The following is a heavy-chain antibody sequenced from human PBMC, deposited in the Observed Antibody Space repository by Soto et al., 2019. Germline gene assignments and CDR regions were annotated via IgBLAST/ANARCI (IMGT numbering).Heavy chain of an antibody. V-gene: IGHV3-33*01. CDR3: ARDVVTAVAGSVNWFDP. CDR1: CFSLRSYG. CDR2: IRYDGTKK. Sequence: HVQRVEAGGGVVQSVRSLTLSCAASCFSLRSYGIHWIRRAPGKGLEWVAFIRYDGTKKFYANSVKGRSTISKDNSNNILYLQMGGLRAEDTAVYYCARDVVTAVAGSVNWFDPWGQGTLVTVSS. D-gene: IGHD6-19*01. J-gene: IGHJ5*02.